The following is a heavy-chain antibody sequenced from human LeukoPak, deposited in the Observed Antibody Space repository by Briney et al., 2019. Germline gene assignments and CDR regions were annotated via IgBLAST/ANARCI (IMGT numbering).Heavy chain of an antibody. CDR3: ASLDIVVVPAAIGWFDP. CDR2: IYHSGST. CDR1: GYSTSSGYY. J-gene: IGHJ5*02. D-gene: IGHD2-2*01. V-gene: IGHV4-38-2*01. Sequence: KPSETLSLTCAVSGYSTSSGYYWGWIRQPPGKGLEWIGSIYHSGSTYYNPSLKSRVTISVDTSKNQFSLKLSSVTAADTAVYYCASLDIVVVPAAIGWFDPWGQGTLVTVSS.